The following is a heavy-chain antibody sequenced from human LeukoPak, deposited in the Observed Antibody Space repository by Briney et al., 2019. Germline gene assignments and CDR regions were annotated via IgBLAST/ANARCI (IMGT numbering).Heavy chain of an antibody. J-gene: IGHJ6*02. CDR3: ARDGRYCSSTSCWLNYYYGMDV. CDR2: ISYDGSNK. D-gene: IGHD2-2*01. Sequence: PGGSLRLSCAASGFTFSTYAMHWVRQAPGKGLEWVAVISYDGSNKYYADSVKGRFTISRDNSKNTLYLQMNSLRAEDTAVYYCARDGRYCSSTSCWLNYYYGMDVWGQGTTVTVSS. V-gene: IGHV3-30*04. CDR1: GFTFSTYA.